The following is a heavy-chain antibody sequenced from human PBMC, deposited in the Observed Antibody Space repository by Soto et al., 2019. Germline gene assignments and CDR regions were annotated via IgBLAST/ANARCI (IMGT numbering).Heavy chain of an antibody. CDR2: IYYSGST. Sequence: SETLSLTCTVSGGSITSGGYCWTWIRQHPVKGLEWMGHIYYSGSTSYNPSLKSRVTISIDKSKNQFSLKLSSVTAADTAVYYCARIYYDILTGYPYFDYWGQGSLVTGSS. CDR1: GGSITSGGYC. J-gene: IGHJ4*02. D-gene: IGHD3-9*01. V-gene: IGHV4-31*03. CDR3: ARIYYDILTGYPYFDY.